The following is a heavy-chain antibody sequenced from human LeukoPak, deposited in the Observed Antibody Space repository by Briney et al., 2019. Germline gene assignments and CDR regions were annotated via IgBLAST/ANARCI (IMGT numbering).Heavy chain of an antibody. CDR2: IWYDGSNK. CDR3: AKAFSDSGSYYYYYYMDV. J-gene: IGHJ6*03. D-gene: IGHD1-26*01. Sequence: GGSLRLSCAASGFTFSTNGMHWVRQAPGKGLEWVAIIWYDGSNKYYADSVKGRFTISRDNSKNTLYLQMNSLRVEDTAVYYCAKAFSDSGSYYYYYYMDVWGKGTTVTVSS. V-gene: IGHV3-30*02. CDR1: GFTFSTNG.